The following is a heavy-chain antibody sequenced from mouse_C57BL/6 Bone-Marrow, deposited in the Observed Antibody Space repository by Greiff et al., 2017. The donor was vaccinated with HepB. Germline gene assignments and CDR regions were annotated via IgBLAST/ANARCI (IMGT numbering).Heavy chain of an antibody. V-gene: IGHV1-69*01. CDR1: GYTFTSYW. CDR2: IDPSDSYT. Sequence: VQLQQPGAELVMPGASVKLSCKASGYTFTSYWMHWVKQRPGQGLEWIGAIDPSDSYTNYNQKFKGKSTLTVDKSSSTAYMQLSSLASEDSAVYYCATLYYAMDYWGQGTSVTVSS. J-gene: IGHJ4*01. CDR3: ATLYYAMDY.